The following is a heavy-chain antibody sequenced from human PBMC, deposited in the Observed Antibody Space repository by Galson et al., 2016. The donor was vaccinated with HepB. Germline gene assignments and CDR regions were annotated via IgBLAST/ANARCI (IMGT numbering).Heavy chain of an antibody. CDR2: ISSHGDST. V-gene: IGHV3-64D*09. J-gene: IGHJ5*02. CDR3: VNAVPASS. Sequence: SLRLSCAASGFTFSDYAMHWVRQAPGKGLEYVSTISSHGDSTYYADSVKGRFTISRENSKNTLYLQMSILRAEDAAVYYCVNAVPASSWGQGTLVTVSS. CDR1: GFTFSDYA. D-gene: IGHD2-2*01.